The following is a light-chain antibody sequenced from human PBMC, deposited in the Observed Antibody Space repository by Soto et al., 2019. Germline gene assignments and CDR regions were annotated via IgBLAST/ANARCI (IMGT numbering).Light chain of an antibody. J-gene: IGLJ1*01. CDR1: SSNIGSNY. CDR3: AAWDDSLSGYV. V-gene: IGLV1-47*03. Sequence: QSVLTQPPSASATPGQRVTISCSGSSSNIGSNYVYWYQQLPGTAPKLVIYRSDQRPSGVPDRFSGSRSGTSASLAISGLWSEDEAEYYCAAWDDSLSGYVFGTGTKLTVL. CDR2: RSD.